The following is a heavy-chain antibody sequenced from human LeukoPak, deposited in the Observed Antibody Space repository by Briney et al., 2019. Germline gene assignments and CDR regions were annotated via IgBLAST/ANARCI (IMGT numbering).Heavy chain of an antibody. CDR3: ARDSPYGTAGY. CDR1: GFTFSNYN. Sequence: GGSLRLSCAASGFTFSNYNMNWVRQAPGKGLEWVSSISSSSSYIYYADSVKGRFTISRDNTKNSLYLQMNSLRAEDTAVYYCARDSPYGTAGYWGQGTLVTVSS. J-gene: IGHJ4*02. CDR2: ISSSSSYI. V-gene: IGHV3-21*01. D-gene: IGHD2-8*02.